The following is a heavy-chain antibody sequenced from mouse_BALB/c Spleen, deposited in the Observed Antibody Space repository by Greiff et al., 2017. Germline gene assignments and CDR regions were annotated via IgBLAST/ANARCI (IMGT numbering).Heavy chain of an antibody. J-gene: IGHJ4*01. Sequence: VQLQQSGAELVKPGASVKLSCKASGYTFTSYWMHWVKQRPGQGLEWIGEINPSNGRTNYNEKFKSKATLTVDKSSSTAYMQLSSLTSEDSAVYYCARGGSTVVATDYAMDYWGQGTSVTVSS. V-gene: IGHV1S81*02. CDR1: GYTFTSYW. CDR2: INPSNGRT. CDR3: ARGGSTVVATDYAMDY. D-gene: IGHD1-1*01.